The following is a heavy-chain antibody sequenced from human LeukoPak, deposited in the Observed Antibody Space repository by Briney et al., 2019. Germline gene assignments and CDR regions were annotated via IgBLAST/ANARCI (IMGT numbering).Heavy chain of an antibody. CDR1: GGSISCYY. Sequence: SETLSLTCTVSGGSISCYYWSWLRQSAGKRLEWIGHIYDNGNTNSNPSLKSQVTMSVDKSKNYFSLKLKSVTAADSAVYYCAREGGVVPAATHYNYYYMDVWGKGTTVTVSS. CDR2: IYDNGNT. D-gene: IGHD2-2*01. CDR3: AREGGVVPAATHYNYYYMDV. V-gene: IGHV4-4*07. J-gene: IGHJ6*03.